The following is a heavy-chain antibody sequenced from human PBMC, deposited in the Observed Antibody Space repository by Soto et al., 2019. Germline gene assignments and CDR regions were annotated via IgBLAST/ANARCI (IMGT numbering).Heavy chain of an antibody. J-gene: IGHJ4*02. V-gene: IGHV1-46*01. D-gene: IGHD5-12*01. CDR1: GYTYTSDY. CDR3: ARGGSIEMATIRDHFDY. CDR2: INPIGGSP. Sequence: AASVTVSCRASGYTYTSDYIHWVRQDPGQGLGWMGIINPIGGSPSYAEKFQASVTMTRDTSTSTVYMELSSLRSEDTAVYYCARGGSIEMATIRDHFDYWGQGTRVTVAS.